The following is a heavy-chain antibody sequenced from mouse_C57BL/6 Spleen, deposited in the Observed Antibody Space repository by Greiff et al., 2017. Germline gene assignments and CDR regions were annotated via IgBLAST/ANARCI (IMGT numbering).Heavy chain of an antibody. CDR2: INPGSGGT. Sequence: QVQLKQSGAELVRPGTSVKVSCKASGYAFTNYLIEWVKQRPGQGLEWIGVINPGSGGTNYNEKFKGKATLTADKSSSTAYMQLSSLTSEDSAVCFCVYYGNYEGCWGQGTTLTVSS. V-gene: IGHV1-54*01. D-gene: IGHD2-1*01. J-gene: IGHJ2*01. CDR1: GYAFTNYL. CDR3: VYYGNYEGC.